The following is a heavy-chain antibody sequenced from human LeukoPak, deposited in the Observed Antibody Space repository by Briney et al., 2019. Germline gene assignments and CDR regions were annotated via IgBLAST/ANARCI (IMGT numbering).Heavy chain of an antibody. CDR2: INPSGGST. CDR1: GYTFTSYY. V-gene: IGHV1-46*03. CDR3: ARDLTQTTIKPLYYFDY. Sequence: ASVKVSCKASGYTFTSYYMHWVRQAPGQGLGWMGIINPSGGSTSYAQKFQGRVTMTRDTSTSTVYMELSSLRSEDTAVYYCARDLTQTTIKPLYYFDYWGQGTLLTVSS. J-gene: IGHJ4*02. D-gene: IGHD3-9*01.